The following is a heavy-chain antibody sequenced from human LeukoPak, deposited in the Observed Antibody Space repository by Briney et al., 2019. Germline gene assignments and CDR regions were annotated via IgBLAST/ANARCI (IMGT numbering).Heavy chain of an antibody. Sequence: GWSLRLSCSASGFTFSSHALSWVRQAPGKGLEGVSSLSGSGYNTYYADSVKGRFTISRDNSKNTVYLQMNSLRAEDTAVYYCAKDPYGTRYFDYWGQGTLVTVSS. CDR2: LSGSGYNT. D-gene: IGHD2-2*01. J-gene: IGHJ4*02. CDR3: AKDPYGTRYFDY. CDR1: GFTFSSHA. V-gene: IGHV3-23*01.